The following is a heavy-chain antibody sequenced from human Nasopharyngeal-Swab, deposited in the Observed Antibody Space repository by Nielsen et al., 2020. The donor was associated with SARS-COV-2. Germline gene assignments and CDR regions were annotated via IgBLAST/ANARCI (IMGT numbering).Heavy chain of an antibody. CDR1: GFTFSSYA. V-gene: IGHV3-23*01. J-gene: IGHJ4*02. D-gene: IGHD3-10*01. CDR3: AKALVPNSMVRGDLFDY. Sequence: GESLQISWAASGFTFSSYAMSWVRQAPGKGLEWVSAISGSGGSTYYADSVKGRFTISRDNSKNTLYLQMNSLRAEDTAVYYCAKALVPNSMVRGDLFDYWGQGTLVTVSS. CDR2: ISGSGGST.